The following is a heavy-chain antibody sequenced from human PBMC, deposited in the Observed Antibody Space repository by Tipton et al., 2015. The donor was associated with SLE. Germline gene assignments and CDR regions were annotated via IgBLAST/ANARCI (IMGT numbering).Heavy chain of an antibody. CDR2: IIPIFDTA. Sequence: QLVQSGPEVKEPGASVKVSCKASGYNFPGYGISWVRQAPGQGLEWMGRIIPIFDTAHYAQKFQGRVTITADESTSTAYMELSSLRSEDTAVYYCAAGGYVKYYYYGMDVWGQGTTVTVSS. CDR3: AAGGYVKYYYYGMDV. CDR1: GYNFPGYG. J-gene: IGHJ6*02. D-gene: IGHD5-12*01. V-gene: IGHV1-69*18.